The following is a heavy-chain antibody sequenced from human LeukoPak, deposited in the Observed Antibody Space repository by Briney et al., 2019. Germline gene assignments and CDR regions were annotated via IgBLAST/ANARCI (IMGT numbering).Heavy chain of an antibody. CDR2: ISAYNGDT. V-gene: IGHV1-18*04. D-gene: IGHD1-26*01. CDR1: GYTFTGYY. J-gene: IGHJ4*02. CDR3: ARDQGILGPTGGDY. Sequence: ASVKVSCKASGYTFTGYYLHWMRQAAGQGLEWMGWISAYNGDTNYAQKLQGRVTMTTDTSTSTAYMELRSLRSDDTALYYCARDQGILGPTGGDYWGQGTLVTVSS.